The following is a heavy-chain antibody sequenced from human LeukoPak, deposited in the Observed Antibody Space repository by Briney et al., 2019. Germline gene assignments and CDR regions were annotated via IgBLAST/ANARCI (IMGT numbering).Heavy chain of an antibody. CDR1: GFTFGTYG. CDR2: ISDNGATT. Sequence: PGGSLRLSCAASGFTFGTYGMSWVRQAPGKGLEWVAVISDNGATTFYADSVKGRFTISRDNSKNVMYMQMNSLRAEDTAVYYCAKKVKYGSFDYWGQGTLVTVSS. CDR3: AKKVKYGSFDY. D-gene: IGHD3-10*01. V-gene: IGHV3-23*01. J-gene: IGHJ4*02.